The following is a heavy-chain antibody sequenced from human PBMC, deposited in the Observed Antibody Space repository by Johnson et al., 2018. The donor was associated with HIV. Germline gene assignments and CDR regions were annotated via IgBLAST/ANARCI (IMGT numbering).Heavy chain of an antibody. J-gene: IGHJ3*02. CDR2: IQHDGANK. CDR3: AKDLDRELLALWAFHT. D-gene: IGHD2-8*02. CDR1: GFTFSSYG. Sequence: VQLVESGGGVVLPGWSLRLSCEASGFTFSSYGMHWVRQAPGKGLEWVAFIQHDGANKYYSGSVRGRFTISRDNSRNTLNLQMDSLREDDTAVYYCAKDLDRELLALWAFHTWGQGTVVTVSS. V-gene: IGHV3-30*02.